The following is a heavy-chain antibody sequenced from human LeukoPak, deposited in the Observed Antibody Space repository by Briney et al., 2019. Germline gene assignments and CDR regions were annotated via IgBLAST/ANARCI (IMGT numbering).Heavy chain of an antibody. CDR2: INQNGGEN. D-gene: IGHD6-13*01. Sequence: GGSLRLSCVVSGFTFSDFWMNWVRQAPGKELEWVASINQNGGENYYVDSVKGRFAVSRDNPRNSLYLQMSSLRAEDTAVYYCARDGTAPGLYFDLWGQGALVTVSS. CDR3: ARDGTAPGLYFDL. V-gene: IGHV3-7*01. J-gene: IGHJ4*03. CDR1: GFTFSDFW.